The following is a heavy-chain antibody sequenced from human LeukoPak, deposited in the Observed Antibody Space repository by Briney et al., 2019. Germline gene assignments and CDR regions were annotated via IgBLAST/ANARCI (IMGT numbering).Heavy chain of an antibody. Sequence: ASVTVSCKASGYTFTSYYMHWVRQAPGQGLEWMGIINPSGGSTSYAQKFQGRVTMTRDTSTSTVYMELSSLRSEDTAVYYCVKSRVVVVVAATPGSADFDYWGQGTLVTVSS. J-gene: IGHJ4*02. V-gene: IGHV1-46*01. D-gene: IGHD2-15*01. CDR2: INPSGGST. CDR1: GYTFTSYY. CDR3: VKSRVVVVVAATPGSADFDY.